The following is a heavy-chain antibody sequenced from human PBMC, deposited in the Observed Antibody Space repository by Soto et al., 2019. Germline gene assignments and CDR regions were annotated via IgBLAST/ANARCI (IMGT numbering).Heavy chain of an antibody. V-gene: IGHV1-69*12. CDR1: GGTFSSYA. Sequence: QVQLVQSGAEVKKPGSSVKVSCKASGGTFSSYAISWVRRAPGQGLEWMGGIIPIFGTANYAQKFQGRVTITADESTSTAYMELSSLRSEDTAVYYCAREYSSGWSPPGLYGMDVWGQGTTVTVSS. CDR2: IIPIFGTA. J-gene: IGHJ6*02. CDR3: AREYSSGWSPPGLYGMDV. D-gene: IGHD6-19*01.